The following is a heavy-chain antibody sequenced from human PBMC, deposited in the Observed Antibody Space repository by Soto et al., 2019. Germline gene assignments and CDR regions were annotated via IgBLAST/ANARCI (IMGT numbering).Heavy chain of an antibody. CDR1: GFTSSSYA. D-gene: IGHD6-19*01. Sequence: GGSLRLSCAVSGFTSSSYAMHWVRQAPGTGLEWVAVISYDGSNKYYVDSVKGRFTISRDNTKNSLFLQMNSLRAEDTAVYYCARDVLPNISGWYYWGQGTLVTVSS. V-gene: IGHV3-30-3*01. CDR2: ISYDGSNK. CDR3: ARDVLPNISGWYY. J-gene: IGHJ4*02.